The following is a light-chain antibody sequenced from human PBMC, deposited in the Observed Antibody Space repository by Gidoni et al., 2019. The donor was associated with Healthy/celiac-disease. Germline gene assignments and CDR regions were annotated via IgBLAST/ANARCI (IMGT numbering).Light chain of an antibody. CDR2: WAS. J-gene: IGKJ3*01. Sequence: DIVMTQSPDSLAVSLGERATINCNSSQSVLYSSNNKNYLAWYQQKPGQPPKLLIYWASTRESGVPDRFSGSGSWTDFTLAISSLQAEDVAVYYCQQYYSTPPSFGPGTKVDIK. V-gene: IGKV4-1*01. CDR1: QSVLYSSNNKNY. CDR3: QQYYSTPPS.